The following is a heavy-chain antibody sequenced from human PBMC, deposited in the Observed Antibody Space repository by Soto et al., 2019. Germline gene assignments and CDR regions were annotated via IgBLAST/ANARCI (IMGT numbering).Heavy chain of an antibody. D-gene: IGHD4-4*01. CDR1: GYTFTGYY. V-gene: IGHV1-2*04. CDR3: ARAYDYSKAHYYYGMDV. Sequence: ASVKVSCKASGYTFTGYYMHWVRQAPGQGLEWMGWINPNSGGTNYAQKFQGWVTMTRDTSISTAYMELSRLRSDDTAGYYCARAYDYSKAHYYYGMDVWGQGTTVTVSS. CDR2: INPNSGGT. J-gene: IGHJ6*02.